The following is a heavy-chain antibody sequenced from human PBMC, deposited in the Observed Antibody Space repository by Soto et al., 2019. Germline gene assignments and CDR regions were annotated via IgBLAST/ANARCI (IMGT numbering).Heavy chain of an antibody. J-gene: IGHJ4*02. CDR1: GFTFSSYA. CDR2: ISGSGGST. CDR3: AKEGPYYYDSSHPFDY. Sequence: GGSLRLSCAASGFTFSSYAMSWVRQAPGKGLEWVSAISGSGGSTYYADSVKGRFTISRDNSKSTLYLQMNSLRAEDTAVYYCAKEGPYYYDSSHPFDYWGQGTLVTVSS. V-gene: IGHV3-23*01. D-gene: IGHD3-22*01.